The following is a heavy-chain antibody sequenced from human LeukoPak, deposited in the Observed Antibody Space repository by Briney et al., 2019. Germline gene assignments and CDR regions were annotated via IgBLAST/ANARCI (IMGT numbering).Heavy chain of an antibody. CDR3: ARRNRGRRDYFDY. Sequence: SETLSLTCTVSGGSISSSSYYWGWIRQPPGKGLEWIGSIYYSGSTYYNPSLKSRVTISVDTSKNQFSLKLSSVTAADTAVYYCARRNRGRRDYFDYWGQGTLVTVSS. V-gene: IGHV4-39*01. D-gene: IGHD1-14*01. CDR1: GGSISSSSYY. J-gene: IGHJ4*02. CDR2: IYYSGST.